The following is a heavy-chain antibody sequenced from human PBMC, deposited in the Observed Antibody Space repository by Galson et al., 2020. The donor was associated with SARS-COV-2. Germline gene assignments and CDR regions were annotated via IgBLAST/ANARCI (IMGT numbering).Heavy chain of an antibody. D-gene: IGHD5-18*01. J-gene: IGHJ4*02. Sequence: SETLSLICTVSGGSISNDYWSWIRQPAGKGLEWIGRIYTSGTTSYNPSLKSRVTMLVDVSKNQFSLRLISVTAADTALYYCAGGYSYGDYWGQGTLVTVSS. CDR3: AGGYSYGDY. CDR1: GGSISNDY. V-gene: IGHV4-4*07. CDR2: IYTSGTT.